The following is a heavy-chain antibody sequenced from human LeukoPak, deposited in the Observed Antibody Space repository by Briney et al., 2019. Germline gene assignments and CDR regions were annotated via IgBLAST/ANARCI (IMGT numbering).Heavy chain of an antibody. CDR1: GYTFTGYY. V-gene: IGHV1-2*02. D-gene: IGHD3-22*01. J-gene: IGHJ4*02. CDR2: INPNSGGT. Sequence: GASVKVSCKASGYTFTGYYMHWVRQAPGQGLEWMGWINPNSGGTNYAQKFQGRVTMTRDTSISTAYMELSRLRSDDTAVYYCARGKDYYDSSGYYHVWGQGTLVTVSS. CDR3: ARGKDYYDSSGYYHV.